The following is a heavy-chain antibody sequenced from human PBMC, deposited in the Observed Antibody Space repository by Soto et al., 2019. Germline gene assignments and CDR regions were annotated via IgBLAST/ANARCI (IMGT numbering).Heavy chain of an antibody. J-gene: IGHJ5*02. CDR1: GGSISSGGYY. CDR2: IYYSGST. D-gene: IGHD6-13*01. V-gene: IGHV4-31*03. Sequence: SETLSLTCTVSGGSISSGGYYWSWIRQHPGKGLEWIGYIYYSGSTYYNPSLKSRVTISVDTSKNQFSLKLSSVTAADTAVYYCARVERAAAKRSFDPWGQGTRVTVS. CDR3: ARVERAAAKRSFDP.